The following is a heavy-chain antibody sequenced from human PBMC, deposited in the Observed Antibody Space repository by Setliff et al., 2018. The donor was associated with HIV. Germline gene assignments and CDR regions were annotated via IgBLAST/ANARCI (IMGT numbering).Heavy chain of an antibody. CDR2: IYSSGST. CDR1: AGSISSGRYY. Sequence: KPSETLSLTCSVSAGSISSGRYYWSWIRQPAGKGLEWIGHIYSSGSTNYNLSLKSRVTISKDTSKNQFHLNMSSVTAADSATYYCASMGAQGTHFDYWGQGTLVTVSS. J-gene: IGHJ4*02. D-gene: IGHD1-26*01. V-gene: IGHV4-61*09. CDR3: ASMGAQGTHFDY.